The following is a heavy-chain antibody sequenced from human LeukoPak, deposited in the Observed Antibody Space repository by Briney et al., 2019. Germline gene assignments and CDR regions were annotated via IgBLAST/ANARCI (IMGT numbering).Heavy chain of an antibody. V-gene: IGHV2-5*02. D-gene: IGHD6-19*01. CDR3: AHSPIAVAGLSFDY. J-gene: IGHJ4*02. CDR1: GFSLSTSGVG. CDR2: IYWDDDK. Sequence: SGPTLVNPTQTLTLSCTFSGFSLSTSGVGVGWIRQPPGKALERLALIYWDDDKRYSPSLKSRLTITKDTSKNQVVLTMTNMDPVDTATYYCAHSPIAVAGLSFDYWGQGTLVTVSS.